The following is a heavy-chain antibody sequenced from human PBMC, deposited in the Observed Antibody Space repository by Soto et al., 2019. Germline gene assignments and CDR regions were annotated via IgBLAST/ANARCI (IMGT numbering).Heavy chain of an antibody. Sequence: LSLTCTVSGGSVSSGSYYWSWIRQPPGKGLEWIGYIYYSGSTNYNPSLKSRVTISVDTSKNQFSLKLSSVSAADTAVYYCARDGPPSSPIFDYWGQGTLVTVSS. V-gene: IGHV4-61*01. CDR3: ARDGPPSSPIFDY. CDR1: GGSVSSGSYY. D-gene: IGHD6-13*01. J-gene: IGHJ4*02. CDR2: IYYSGST.